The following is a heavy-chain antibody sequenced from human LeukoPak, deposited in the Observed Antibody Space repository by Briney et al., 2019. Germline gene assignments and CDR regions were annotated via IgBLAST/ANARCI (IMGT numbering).Heavy chain of an antibody. CDR1: GGTFSSYA. Sequence: SVKVSCKASGGTFSSYAISWVRQAPGQGLEWMGRIIPILGIANYAQKFQGGVTITADKSTSTAYMELSSLRSEDTAVYYCARNYYDSSGYYYPDYWGQGTLVTVSS. D-gene: IGHD3-22*01. V-gene: IGHV1-69*04. CDR3: ARNYYDSSGYYYPDY. J-gene: IGHJ4*02. CDR2: IIPILGIA.